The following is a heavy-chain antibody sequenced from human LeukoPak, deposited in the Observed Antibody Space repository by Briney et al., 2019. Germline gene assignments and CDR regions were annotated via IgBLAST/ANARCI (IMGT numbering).Heavy chain of an antibody. CDR2: IKQDGSEK. J-gene: IGHJ4*02. D-gene: IGHD3-10*01. Sequence: GGSLRLSCAASGFTFSSYWMSWVRQAPGKGLEGVANIKQDGSEKYYVDSVKGRFTISRDNAKNSLYLQMNSLRAEDTAGYYCAREVRGAVFDYWGQGTLVTVSS. CDR3: AREVRGAVFDY. V-gene: IGHV3-7*01. CDR1: GFTFSSYW.